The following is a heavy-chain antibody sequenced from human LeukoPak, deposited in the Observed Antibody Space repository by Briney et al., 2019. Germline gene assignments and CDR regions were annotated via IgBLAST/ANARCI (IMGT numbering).Heavy chain of an antibody. CDR2: MYHSGST. CDR1: GYSISSGYY. CDR3: ARDATMMGNYFNY. D-gene: IGHD5-12*01. V-gene: IGHV4-38-2*02. Sequence: PSETLSLTCTVSGYSISSGYYWGWIRQPPGKGLEWIGSMYHSGSTYYNPSLKSRVAISVDTSKNQFSLKVSSVTAADTAVYYCARDATMMGNYFNYWGQGTLVTVSS. J-gene: IGHJ4*02.